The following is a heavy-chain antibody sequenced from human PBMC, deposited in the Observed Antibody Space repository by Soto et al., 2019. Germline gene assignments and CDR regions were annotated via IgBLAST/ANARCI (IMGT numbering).Heavy chain of an antibody. V-gene: IGHV3-30*04. Sequence: GALRLSCAASGFTFSFYAMHWVRQAPGKGLEWVAVISYNGRNKHYVDSVKGRFTISRDNSQDTLYLQMDSLRPDDTAVYYCARQAKIGDRSQFYFDSWGQGTLVTVSS. CDR1: GFTFSFYA. CDR2: ISYNGRNK. CDR3: ARQAKIGDRSQFYFDS. D-gene: IGHD3-16*01. J-gene: IGHJ4*02.